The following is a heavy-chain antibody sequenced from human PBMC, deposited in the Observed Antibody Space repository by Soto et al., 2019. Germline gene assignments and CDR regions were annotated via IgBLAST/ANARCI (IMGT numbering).Heavy chain of an antibody. D-gene: IGHD3-22*01. J-gene: IGHJ6*02. CDR3: AREMIPMIMGGMSAMDV. Sequence: QVQLVESGGGVVQPERSQRLSCAASKFTFRTYVMHWVRQAPGKGLEWVALISFDGSNKYYADSVNGRFTISRDNSKNTMYLQMNSLRPEDTAVYYCAREMIPMIMGGMSAMDVWGQGTTVTVSS. CDR2: ISFDGSNK. CDR1: KFTFRTYV. V-gene: IGHV3-30*04.